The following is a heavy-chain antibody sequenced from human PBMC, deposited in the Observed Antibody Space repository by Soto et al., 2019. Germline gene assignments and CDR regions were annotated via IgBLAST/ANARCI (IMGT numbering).Heavy chain of an antibody. CDR1: GGSISSGGYY. CDR3: ARATTVVTLFDY. J-gene: IGHJ4*02. Sequence: SETLSLTCTVSGGSISSGGYYWSWIRQHPGKGLEWIGYIYYSGSTYYNPSLKSRVTISVDTSKNQFSLKLSSVTAADTAVYYCARATTVVTLFDYWGQGTLVTVS. D-gene: IGHD4-17*01. V-gene: IGHV4-31*03. CDR2: IYYSGST.